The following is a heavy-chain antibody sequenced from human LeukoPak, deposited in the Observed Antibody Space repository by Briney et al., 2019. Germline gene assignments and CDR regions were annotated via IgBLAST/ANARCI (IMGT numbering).Heavy chain of an antibody. CDR2: ISGSGGST. CDR3: AKGRRDSSSWSSKSGYYFDY. J-gene: IGHJ4*02. D-gene: IGHD6-13*01. CDR1: GFTFSSYA. V-gene: IGHV3-23*01. Sequence: PGGSLRLSCAASGFTFSSYAMSWVRQAPGKGLEWVSAISGSGGSTYYADSVKGRFTISRDNSKNTLYLQMNSLRAEDTAVYYCAKGRRDSSSWSSKSGYYFDYWGQGTLVTVSS.